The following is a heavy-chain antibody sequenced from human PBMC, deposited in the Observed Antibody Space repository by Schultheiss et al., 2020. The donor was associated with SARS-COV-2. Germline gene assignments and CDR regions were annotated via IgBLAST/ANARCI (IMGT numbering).Heavy chain of an antibody. V-gene: IGHV4-61*02. J-gene: IGHJ4*02. CDR1: GGSISSGGYY. CDR3: AGVGATNHY. D-gene: IGHD1-26*01. Sequence: SETLSLTCTVSGGSISSGGYYWSWIRQPAGKGLEWIGRIYTSGSTNYNPSLKSRVTISVDTSKNQFSLKLSSVTAADTAVYYCAGVGATNHYWGQGTLVTVSS. CDR2: IYTSGST.